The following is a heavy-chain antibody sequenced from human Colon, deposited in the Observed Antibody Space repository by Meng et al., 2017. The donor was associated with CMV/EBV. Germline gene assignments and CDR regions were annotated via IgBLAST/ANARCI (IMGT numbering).Heavy chain of an antibody. Sequence: ASVKVSCKASGYTFTSYDINWVRQATGQGLEWMGWMNPNSGNTGYAQKFQGRVTMTRNTSISTAYIELSSLRSEDTAVYYCARVEIVVVPAAIRLPDYWGQGTLVTVSS. D-gene: IGHD2-2*03. J-gene: IGHJ4*02. CDR3: ARVEIVVVPAAIRLPDY. V-gene: IGHV1-8*01. CDR2: MNPNSGNT. CDR1: GYTFTSYD.